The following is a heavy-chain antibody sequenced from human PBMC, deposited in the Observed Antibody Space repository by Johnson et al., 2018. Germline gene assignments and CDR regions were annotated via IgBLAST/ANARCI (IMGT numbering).Heavy chain of an antibody. Sequence: QVQLVQSGGGVVQPGRSLRLSCAASGFTFSSYGMHWVRQAPGKGLEWVAFISYDGSNKYYADSVKGRFTISRENSKNTLYLQMNSLRAEDTAVYYCARVPRRGHYYYYVMDVWGQGTTVIVSS. CDR1: GFTFSSYG. D-gene: IGHD3-10*01. CDR2: ISYDGSNK. J-gene: IGHJ6*02. CDR3: ARVPRRGHYYYYVMDV. V-gene: IGHV3-33*05.